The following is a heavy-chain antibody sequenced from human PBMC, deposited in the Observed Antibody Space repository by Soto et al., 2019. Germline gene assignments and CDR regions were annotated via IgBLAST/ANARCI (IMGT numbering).Heavy chain of an antibody. CDR2: ISYDGSNK. J-gene: IGHJ3*02. Sequence: QVQLVESGGGVVQPGRSLRLSCAASGFTFSSYGMHWVRQAPGKGLEWVAVISYDGSNKYYADSVKGRFTISRDNSKNTLYLKMNSLRAEDTAVYYCAKGLAEMLRGVDHDAFDIWGQGTMVTVSS. CDR1: GFTFSSYG. CDR3: AKGLAEMLRGVDHDAFDI. V-gene: IGHV3-30*18. D-gene: IGHD3-10*01.